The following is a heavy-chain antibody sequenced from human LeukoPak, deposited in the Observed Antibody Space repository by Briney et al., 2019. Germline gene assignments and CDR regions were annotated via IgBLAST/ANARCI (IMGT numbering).Heavy chain of an antibody. J-gene: IGHJ5*02. V-gene: IGHV3-74*01. D-gene: IGHD6-19*01. Sequence: PGGTLRLSCAASGYTFSKYWMLWVRHAPGRGLESVVRINTDGTVTTYADSVKGRFTVSRDNADNTMFLQMNSVRDEDTAVYYCATKQWLAPPPDAWGQGTPVTVSS. CDR1: GYTFSKYW. CDR3: ATKQWLAPPPDA. CDR2: INTDGTVT.